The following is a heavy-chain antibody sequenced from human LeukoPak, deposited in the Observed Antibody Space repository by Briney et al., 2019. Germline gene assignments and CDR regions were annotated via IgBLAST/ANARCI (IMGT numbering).Heavy chain of an antibody. D-gene: IGHD2-15*01. CDR1: GYTFTSYG. Sequence: ASVKVSCKASGYTFTSYGISWVRQAPGQGLELMGWISAYNGNTIYAQKLQGSVTITTDTSTSTAYTALRTLRSHGPAGSYGARDVTDIVVVVAATWDYWGQGTLVTVSS. CDR2: ISAYNGNT. J-gene: IGHJ4*02. V-gene: IGHV1-18*01. CDR3: ARDVTDIVVVVAATWDY.